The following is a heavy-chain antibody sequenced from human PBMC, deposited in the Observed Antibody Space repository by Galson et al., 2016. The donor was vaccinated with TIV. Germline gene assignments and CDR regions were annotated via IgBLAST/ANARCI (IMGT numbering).Heavy chain of an antibody. CDR1: GFTFSSYN. V-gene: IGHV3-30*18. J-gene: IGHJ3*01. CDR3: AKEENSGYYPNDAFDF. CDR2: IAYDGSYK. Sequence: SLRLSCAASGFTFSSYNMHWVRQAPGKGLEWAAVIAYDGSYKHYAGSVKGRFTVSRDNSKTTLYLQMNSLGAEDTALYYCAKEENSGYYPNDAFDFWGQGTMVTVS. D-gene: IGHD3-3*01.